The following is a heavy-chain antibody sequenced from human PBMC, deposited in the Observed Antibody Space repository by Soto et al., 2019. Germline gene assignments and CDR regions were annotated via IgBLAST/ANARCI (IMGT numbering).Heavy chain of an antibody. Sequence: ASVKVSCKASGYTFTGYYMHWVRQAPGQGLEWMGWINPNSGGTNYAQKFQGWVTMTRDTSISTAYMELSRLRSDDTAVYYCARGVEFGSSTSGLGNGFAPWGKGTLVTVS. CDR3: ARGVEFGSSTSGLGNGFAP. CDR2: INPNSGGT. J-gene: IGHJ5*02. V-gene: IGHV1-2*04. D-gene: IGHD2-2*01. CDR1: GYTFTGYY.